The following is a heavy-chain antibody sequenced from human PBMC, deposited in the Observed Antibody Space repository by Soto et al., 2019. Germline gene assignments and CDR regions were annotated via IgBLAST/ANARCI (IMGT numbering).Heavy chain of an antibody. CDR2: ISAYNGNT. V-gene: IGHV1-18*01. CDR3: ARDAQGVFLHY. Sequence: QVQLVQSGAEVKKPGASVKVSCKASGYTFTSYGISWVRQAPGQGLEWMGWISAYNGNTNYAQKLQGRVTMTRDTATSTAYMELRSLSSDDTAVYYCARDAQGVFLHYWGQGTLVTVSS. CDR1: GYTFTSYG. J-gene: IGHJ4*02. D-gene: IGHD3-16*01.